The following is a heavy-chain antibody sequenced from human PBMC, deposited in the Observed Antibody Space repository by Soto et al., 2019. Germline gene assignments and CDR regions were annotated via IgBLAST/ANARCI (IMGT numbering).Heavy chain of an antibody. CDR3: AREGEGVPAALYGMDV. D-gene: IGHD2-2*01. V-gene: IGHV1-69*08. Sequence: QVQLVQSGAEVKKPGSSVKVSCKASGGTFSSYTISWVRQAPGQGLEWMGRIIPILGIANYAQKFQGRVTITADKSTSTAYMELSSLRSEDTAVYYCAREGEGVPAALYGMDVWGQGTTVTVSS. CDR2: IIPILGIA. CDR1: GGTFSSYT. J-gene: IGHJ6*02.